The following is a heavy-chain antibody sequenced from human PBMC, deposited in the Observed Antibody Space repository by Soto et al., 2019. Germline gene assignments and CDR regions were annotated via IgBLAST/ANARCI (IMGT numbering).Heavy chain of an antibody. V-gene: IGHV1-8*01. CDR3: VRAYGYYVFWSGYYTDHHTFDP. CDR1: GYTFTSYD. CDR2: MNPNSGNT. D-gene: IGHD3-3*01. J-gene: IGHJ5*02. Sequence: QVQLVQSGAEVKKPGASVKVSCKASGYTFTSYDINWVRQATGQGLEWMGWMNPNSGNTGYAQKFQGRLTMTRNTSISTAYMELSSLRSEDTAVYYCVRAYGYYVFWSGYYTDHHTFDPCGQGTLVTVSS.